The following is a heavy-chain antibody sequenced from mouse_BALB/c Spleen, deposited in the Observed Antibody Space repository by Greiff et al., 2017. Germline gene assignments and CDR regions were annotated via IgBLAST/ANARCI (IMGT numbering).Heavy chain of an antibody. V-gene: IGHV3-5*02. CDR2: IYNSGTI. CDR3: ARDSPLWLYFDY. Sequence: EVKLEESGPGLVKPSQTVSLTCTVTGISITTGNYRWSWIRQFPGNKLEWIGSIYNSGTITYNPSLTSRTTTTRDTSKNQFFLEMNSLTAEDTATYCCARDSPLWLYFDYWGQGTTLTVSS. CDR1: GISITTGNYR. D-gene: IGHD6-2*01. J-gene: IGHJ2*01.